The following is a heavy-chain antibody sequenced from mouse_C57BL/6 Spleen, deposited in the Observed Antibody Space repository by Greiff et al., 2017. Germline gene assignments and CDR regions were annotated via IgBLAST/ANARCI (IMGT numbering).Heavy chain of an antibody. CDR2: IYPGDGDT. V-gene: IGHV1-82*01. CDR3: AIHFFFYY. CDR1: GYAFSSSW. J-gene: IGHJ2*01. Sequence: QVQLQQSGPELVKPGASVKISCKASGYAFSSSWMNWVKQRPGTGLEWIGRIYPGDGDTNYNGKFKGKATLTADKSSSTAYMQLSCLTSEDSAVYFCAIHFFFYYWGQGTTLTVSS.